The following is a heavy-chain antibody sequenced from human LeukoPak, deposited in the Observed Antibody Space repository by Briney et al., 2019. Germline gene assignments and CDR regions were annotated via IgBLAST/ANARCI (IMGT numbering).Heavy chain of an antibody. Sequence: SETLSLTCTVSGGSISSYYWSWIRQPPGKGLEWIGYIYYSGSTNYNPSLKSRVTISVDTSKNHFSLKLSSVTAADTAVYYCARAGRAWIQLSVLRGWFDPWGQGTLVTVSS. J-gene: IGHJ5*02. V-gene: IGHV4-59*01. CDR1: GGSISSYY. D-gene: IGHD5-18*01. CDR2: IYYSGST. CDR3: ARAGRAWIQLSVLRGWFDP.